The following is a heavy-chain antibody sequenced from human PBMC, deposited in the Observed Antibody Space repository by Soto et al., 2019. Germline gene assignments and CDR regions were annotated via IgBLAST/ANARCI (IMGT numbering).Heavy chain of an antibody. J-gene: IGHJ1*01. D-gene: IGHD3-3*01. CDR2: ISAYNGNT. V-gene: IGHV1-18*04. CDR3: ARSLYDFWSGYHSAEYFQH. Sequence: ASVKVSCKASGYTFTSYGISWVRQAPGQGLEWMGWISAYNGNTNYAQKLQGRVTMTTDTSTSTAYMELRSLRSDDTAVYYCARSLYDFWSGYHSAEYFQHWGQGTLVTVSS. CDR1: GYTFTSYG.